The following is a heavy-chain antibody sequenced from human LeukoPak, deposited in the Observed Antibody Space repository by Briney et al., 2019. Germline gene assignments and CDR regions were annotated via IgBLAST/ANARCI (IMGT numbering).Heavy chain of an antibody. Sequence: GGSLRLSCAAPGFTFSSYSMNWVRQAPGKGLEWVSSISSSSSYIYYADSVKGRFTISRDNAKNSLYLQMNSLRAEDTAVYYCARAWGRSSAFDIWGQGTMVTVSS. CDR3: ARAWGRSSAFDI. CDR2: ISSSSSYI. CDR1: GFTFSSYS. D-gene: IGHD6-6*01. V-gene: IGHV3-21*01. J-gene: IGHJ3*02.